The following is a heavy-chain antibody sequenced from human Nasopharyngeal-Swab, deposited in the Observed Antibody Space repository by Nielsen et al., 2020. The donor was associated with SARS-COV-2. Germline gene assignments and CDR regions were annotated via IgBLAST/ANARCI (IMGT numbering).Heavy chain of an antibody. CDR1: GFTFSSYG. V-gene: IGHV3-33*01. J-gene: IGHJ3*02. CDR3: ARDRVGWLQLSPDAFDI. D-gene: IGHD5-24*01. CDR2: IWYDGSYK. Sequence: GGSLRLSCTVSGFTFSSYGMHWVRQAPGKGLEWVAVIWYDGSYKYYGASVKGRFTISRDNSKNTLYLEMNNLRVEDTAVYYCARDRVGWLQLSPDAFDIWGQGTMVTVSS.